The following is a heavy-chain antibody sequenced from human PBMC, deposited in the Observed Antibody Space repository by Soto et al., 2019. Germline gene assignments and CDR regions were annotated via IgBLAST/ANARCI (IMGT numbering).Heavy chain of an antibody. J-gene: IGHJ5*02. CDR2: INADGTRT. CDR1: GFTFTNYW. D-gene: IGHD1-26*01. V-gene: IGHV3-74*03. CDR3: ARVAVGSYEWFDP. Sequence: EVQLVESGGGLVQPGGSLRLSCAASGFTFTNYWMHWVRQAPGKGLVWVSRINADGTRTTYADSVKGRSTISRDNAQNTLYLQVNSVRVEDTAVYYCARVAVGSYEWFDPWGQGTLVTLSS.